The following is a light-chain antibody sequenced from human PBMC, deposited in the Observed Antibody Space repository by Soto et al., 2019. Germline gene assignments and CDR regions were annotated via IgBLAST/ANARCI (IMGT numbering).Light chain of an antibody. Sequence: DIQMTQSPSTLSASIGDRVTMTCRASQSISDTLAWYQQKPGKAPKLLMYGVSSLERGVPSRFSGSGSGTEFTLTISSLQPDDFATYYCQQYNSYPKTFGQGTKVDIK. CDR1: QSISDT. CDR3: QQYNSYPKT. J-gene: IGKJ1*01. V-gene: IGKV1-5*01. CDR2: GVS.